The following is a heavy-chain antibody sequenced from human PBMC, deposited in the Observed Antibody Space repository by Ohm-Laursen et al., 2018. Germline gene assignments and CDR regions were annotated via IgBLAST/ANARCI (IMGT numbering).Heavy chain of an antibody. J-gene: IGHJ4*02. Sequence: GSLRLSCAASGFTFSSYAMTWVRQAPGKGLECVSAISGSAGSTYYADSVKGRFTISRDNSKNTVYLQMNSLRTDDTAVYYCAKRDNWLDYWGQGTLVTVSS. CDR3: AKRDNWLDY. D-gene: IGHD5-24*01. CDR2: ISGSAGST. CDR1: GFTFSSYA. V-gene: IGHV3-23*01.